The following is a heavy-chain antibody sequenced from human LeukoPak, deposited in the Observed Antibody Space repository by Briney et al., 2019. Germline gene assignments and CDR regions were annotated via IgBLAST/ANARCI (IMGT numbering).Heavy chain of an antibody. Sequence: GGSLRLSCAASGFTFSSYWMSWVRQAPGKGLEWVANIKQDGSEKYYVDSVEGRFTISRDNAKNSLYLQMNSLRAEDTAVYYCARMTSGSYYKKLLDYWGQGTLVTVSS. J-gene: IGHJ4*02. CDR1: GFTFSSYW. V-gene: IGHV3-7*01. CDR3: ARMTSGSYYKKLLDY. CDR2: IKQDGSEK. D-gene: IGHD3-10*01.